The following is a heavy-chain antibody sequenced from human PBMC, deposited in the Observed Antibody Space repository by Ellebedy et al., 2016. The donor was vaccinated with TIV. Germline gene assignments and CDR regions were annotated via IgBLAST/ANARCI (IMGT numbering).Heavy chain of an antibody. D-gene: IGHD1-26*01. CDR2: LSSDHKVA. Sequence: GESLKISXAVSGFTFNSYWMHWVRQAPGKGLVWVSRLSSDHKVAGYADSVKGRFTISRDNARNTLYLQMDSLRAEDTAVYYCARDSGSYPFDYWGLGALVTVSS. J-gene: IGHJ4*02. CDR1: GFTFNSYW. V-gene: IGHV3-74*01. CDR3: ARDSGSYPFDY.